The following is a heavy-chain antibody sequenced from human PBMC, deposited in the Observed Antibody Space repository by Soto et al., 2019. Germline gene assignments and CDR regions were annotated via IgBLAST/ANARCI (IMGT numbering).Heavy chain of an antibody. CDR1: GGTFSSYA. V-gene: IGHV1-69*12. D-gene: IGHD3-10*01. CDR3: ALHYGSGNNYYYYGMDV. Sequence: QVQLVQSGAEVKKPGSSVKVSCKASGGTFSSYAISWVRQAPGQGLEWMGGIIPIFGTADYAQKFQGRVTITADESXSXPYMELSSLRSEDTAVYYCALHYGSGNNYYYYGMDVWGQGTTVTVSS. CDR2: IIPIFGTA. J-gene: IGHJ6*02.